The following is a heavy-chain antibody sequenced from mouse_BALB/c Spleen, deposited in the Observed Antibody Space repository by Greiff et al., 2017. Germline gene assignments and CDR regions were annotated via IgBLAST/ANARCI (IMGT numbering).Heavy chain of an antibody. CDR2: ISSGSSTI. Sequence: EVQGVESGGGLVQPGGSRKLSCAASGFTFSSFGMHWVRQAPEKGLEWVAYISSGSSTIYYADTVKGRFTISRDNPKNTLFLQMTSLRSEDTAMYYCARGGSSGYGLFDYWGQGTTLTVSS. D-gene: IGHD3-1*01. CDR3: ARGGSSGYGLFDY. V-gene: IGHV5-17*02. J-gene: IGHJ2*01. CDR1: GFTFSSFG.